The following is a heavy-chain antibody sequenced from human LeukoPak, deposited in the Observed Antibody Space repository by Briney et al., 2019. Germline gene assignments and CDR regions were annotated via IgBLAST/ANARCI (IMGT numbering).Heavy chain of an antibody. CDR3: VRDQPAGSGSKYYFDY. Sequence: GGSLRLSCAASGFTFISYAIHWVRQAPGKGLEWVAVISYDGSNTYYADSVKGRFTISRDNSKNTLYLQMNSLRAEDTAVYYCVRDQPAGSGSKYYFDYWGQGTLVTVSS. CDR1: GFTFISYA. V-gene: IGHV3-30*04. CDR2: ISYDGSNT. D-gene: IGHD1-26*01. J-gene: IGHJ4*02.